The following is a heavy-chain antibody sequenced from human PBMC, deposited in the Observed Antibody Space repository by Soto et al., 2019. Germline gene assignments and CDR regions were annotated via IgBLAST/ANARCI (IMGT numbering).Heavy chain of an antibody. CDR1: GGSIRSSSYY. CDR2: IYYSGST. CDR3: ARHRFNDPRLPGYYYYMDV. D-gene: IGHD1-1*01. V-gene: IGHV4-39*01. J-gene: IGHJ6*03. Sequence: SETLSLTCTVSGGSIRSSSYYWGWIRQPPGKGLEWIGSIYYSGSTYYNPSLKSRVTISGDTSKNQFCLKLSSVTAADTAVYYCARHRFNDPRLPGYYYYMDVWGKGTTVTVSS.